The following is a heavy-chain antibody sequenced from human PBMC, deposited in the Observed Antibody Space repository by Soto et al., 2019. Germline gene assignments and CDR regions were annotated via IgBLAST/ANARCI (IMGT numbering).Heavy chain of an antibody. V-gene: IGHV3-23*01. CDR2: ISGSGGST. CDR1: GLTLSSYA. D-gene: IGHD5-18*01. CDR3: AKEDYDGYSDY. Sequence: PGGSLRLSCAASGLTLSSYAMSWVRQAPGKGLEWVSAISGSGGSTYYADSVKCRFIISRDNSKNTLYLQMNSLRAEDTAVYYCAKEDYDGYSDYWGQGTLVTVSS. J-gene: IGHJ4*02.